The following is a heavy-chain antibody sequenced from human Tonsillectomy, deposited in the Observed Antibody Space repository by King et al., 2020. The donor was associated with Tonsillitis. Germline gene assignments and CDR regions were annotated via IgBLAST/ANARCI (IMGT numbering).Heavy chain of an antibody. CDR2: SYYSGTT. Sequence: VQLQESGPGLVKPSETLSLTCTVSGGSITGYYWAWIRQPPGKGLEWIGYSYYSGTTNYNPSLQGRVTISVDTSKNQFSLRLTSVPAADTAVYYCARDSGGWTLTNYYMDVWGKGTTVTVSS. CDR1: GGSITGYY. J-gene: IGHJ6*03. D-gene: IGHD2-15*01. CDR3: ARDSGGWTLTNYYMDV. V-gene: IGHV4-59*01.